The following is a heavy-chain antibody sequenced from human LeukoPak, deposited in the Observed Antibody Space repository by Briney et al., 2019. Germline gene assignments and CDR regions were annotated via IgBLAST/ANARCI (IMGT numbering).Heavy chain of an antibody. CDR1: GYTFTGYY. V-gene: IGHV1-2*02. CDR2: INPNSGGT. J-gene: IGHJ6*03. D-gene: IGHD3-3*01. Sequence: ASVKVSCKASGYTFTGYYMHWVRQAPGQGLEWMGWINPNSGGTNYAQKFQGRVTMTRDTSISTAYMELRSLRSDDTAVYYCARDGVLYTIFGVVYYYYYMDVWGKGTTVTVSS. CDR3: ARDGVLYTIFGVVYYYYYMDV.